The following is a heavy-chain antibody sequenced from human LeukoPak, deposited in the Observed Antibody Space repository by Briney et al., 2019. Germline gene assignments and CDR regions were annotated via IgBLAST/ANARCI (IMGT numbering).Heavy chain of an antibody. J-gene: IGHJ4*02. CDR2: VSGDSESK. CDR3: ARESPTFDS. CDR1: GFTFSDYA. V-gene: IGHV3-23*01. Sequence: LTGGSLRLSCVASGFTFSDYAMAWVRQAPGKGLEWVSVVSGDSESKYYTESVKGRFTISRANSKNTLYLQMDSLRAEDMAVYYCARESPTFDSWGQGTLVTVSP.